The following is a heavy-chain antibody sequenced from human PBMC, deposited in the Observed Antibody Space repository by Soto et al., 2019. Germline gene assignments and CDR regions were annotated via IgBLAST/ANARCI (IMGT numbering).Heavy chain of an antibody. V-gene: IGHV4-59*01. D-gene: IGHD2-2*01. CDR1: GGPISSYY. J-gene: IGHJ6*02. CDR3: ARDPRYCSSTSCHYGMDV. CDR2: IYYSGST. Sequence: SETLSLTCPVPGGPISSYYWSWIRQPPGQGLEWIGYIYYSGSTNYNPSLKSRVTISVDTSKNQFSLKLSSVTAADTAVYYCARDPRYCSSTSCHYGMDVWGQGTTVTVSS.